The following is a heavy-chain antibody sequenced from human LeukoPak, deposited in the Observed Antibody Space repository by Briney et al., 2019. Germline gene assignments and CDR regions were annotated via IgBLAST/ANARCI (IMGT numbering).Heavy chain of an antibody. V-gene: IGHV1-18*01. CDR1: GYTFTSYG. D-gene: IGHD6-13*01. CDR2: ISAYNGNT. CDR3: ARDLVPKRIAAAGTARDY. J-gene: IGHJ4*02. Sequence: ASVKVSCKASGYTFTSYGISWVRQAPGQGLEWMGWISAYNGNTNYAQKLQGRVTMTTDTSTSTAYMELRSLRSDDTAVYYCARDLVPKRIAAAGTARDYWAREPWSPSPQ.